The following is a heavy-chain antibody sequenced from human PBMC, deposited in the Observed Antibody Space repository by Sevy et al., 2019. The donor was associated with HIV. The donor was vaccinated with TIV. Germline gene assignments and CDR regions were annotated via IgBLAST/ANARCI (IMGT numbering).Heavy chain of an antibody. V-gene: IGHV4-59*01. J-gene: IGHJ6*02. CDR1: GGSISSYY. D-gene: IGHD3-22*01. CDR2: IYYSGST. CDR3: ARLTSYYYDSSGYSYYYYGMDV. Sequence: SETLSLTCTVSGGSISSYYWSWIQQPPGKGLEWIGYIYYSGSTNYNPSLKSLVTISVDTSKNQFSLKLGSVTAGDTAVYYCARLTSYYYDSSGYSYYYYGMDVWGQGTTVTVSS.